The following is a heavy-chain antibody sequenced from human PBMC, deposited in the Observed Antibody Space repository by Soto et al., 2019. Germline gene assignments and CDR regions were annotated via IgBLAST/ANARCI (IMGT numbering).Heavy chain of an antibody. CDR1: GSSVSGCSYY. V-gene: IGHV4-30-4*01. CDR2: IPSRGRP. Sequence: QVQLRESGPGLVKPSQTLSLTCSVSGSSVSGCSYYWMWVRKTPGKGLEWIGYIPSRGRPFYNPSLKRRGTISEDTYKYQHTLQLTYVTSVDTAVYYCARATYSGYDLGLRGQGPLVTVSS. D-gene: IGHD5-12*01. CDR3: ARATYSGYDLGL. J-gene: IGHJ4*02.